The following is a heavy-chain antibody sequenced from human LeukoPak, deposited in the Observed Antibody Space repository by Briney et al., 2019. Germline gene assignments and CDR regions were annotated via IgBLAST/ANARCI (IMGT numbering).Heavy chain of an antibody. J-gene: IGHJ4*02. D-gene: IGHD6-19*01. V-gene: IGHV3-66*02. CDR2: IYSGGST. CDR1: GFTVSANY. Sequence: PGGSLRLSCAASGFTVSANYMSWVRQAPGKGLEWVSVIYSGGSTYYADSVKGRFTIFRDSSKNTLYLQMNSLRDEDTAVYCCARDNGYNSGSLGYWGQGTLVTVSS. CDR3: ARDNGYNSGSLGY.